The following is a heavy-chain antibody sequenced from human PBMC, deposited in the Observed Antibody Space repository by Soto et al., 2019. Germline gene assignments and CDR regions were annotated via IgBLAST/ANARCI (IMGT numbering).Heavy chain of an antibody. CDR1: GGTFSSYA. CDR2: IIPIFGTA. V-gene: IGHV1-69*12. D-gene: IGHD5-18*01. CDR3: AVKARGYSYGHYWYGMDV. Sequence: QVQLVQSGAEVKKPGSSVKVSCKASGGTFSSYAISWVRQAPGQGLEWMGGIIPIFGTANYAQKVQGRVAITADEATSTAYRELSSLRAEYTAVYYCAVKARGYSYGHYWYGMDVWGQGTTVTVSS. J-gene: IGHJ6*02.